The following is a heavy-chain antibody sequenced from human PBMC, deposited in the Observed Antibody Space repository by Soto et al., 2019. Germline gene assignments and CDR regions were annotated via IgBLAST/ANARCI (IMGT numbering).Heavy chain of an antibody. Sequence: SLRLSCAASGFIFSSYTMHWVRQAPGKGLEWVAVISFDGGNKYYADSVKGRFTISRDNSKNTLFLQMNRLSAEDTAMYYCAQGIPGYYYGMDVWGQGTTVTVSS. J-gene: IGHJ6*02. CDR3: AQGIPGYYYGMDV. D-gene: IGHD5-18*01. V-gene: IGHV3-30-3*01. CDR1: GFIFSSYT. CDR2: ISFDGGNK.